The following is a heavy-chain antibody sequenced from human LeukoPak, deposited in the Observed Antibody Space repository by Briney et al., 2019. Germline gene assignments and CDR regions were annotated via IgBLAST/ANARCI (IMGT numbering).Heavy chain of an antibody. D-gene: IGHD6-13*01. Sequence: SETLSLTCAVYGGSFSGYYWSWIRQPPGKGLEWIGEINHSGSTNYNPSLKGRVAISVDTSKNQFSLRLISVTAADTAVYHCARGPRRAAAAPEYWGQGTLVTVSS. J-gene: IGHJ4*02. CDR2: INHSGST. CDR3: ARGPRRAAAAPEY. CDR1: GGSFSGYY. V-gene: IGHV4-34*01.